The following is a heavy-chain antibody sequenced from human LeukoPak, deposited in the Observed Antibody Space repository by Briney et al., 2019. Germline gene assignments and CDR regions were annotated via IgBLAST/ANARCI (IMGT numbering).Heavy chain of an antibody. J-gene: IGHJ4*02. CDR1: GFNFNIFD. D-gene: IGHD2-15*01. Sequence: PGGSLRLSCAASGFNFNIFDMYWVRQSPGKGLEYVSSITANGLGTYYASSVKGRFTTSRDNSQNTVFLQMGSLRSEDMAVYYCARARGYCNGGSCYYFDFWGQGTLVTVSS. V-gene: IGHV3-64*01. CDR2: ITANGLGT. CDR3: ARARGYCNGGSCYYFDF.